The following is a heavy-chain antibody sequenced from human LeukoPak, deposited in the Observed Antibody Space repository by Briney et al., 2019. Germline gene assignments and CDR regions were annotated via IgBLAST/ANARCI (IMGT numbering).Heavy chain of an antibody. CDR3: AREGVGTIFGVAILAFDI. CDR2: ISSSSSYI. V-gene: IGHV3-11*06. Sequence: MPGGSLRLSCAASGFTFSDYYMSWIRQAPGKGLEWVSSISSSSSYIYYADSVKGRFTISRDNAKNSLYLQMNSLRAEDTAAYYCAREGVGTIFGVAILAFDIWGQGTMVTVSS. D-gene: IGHD3-3*01. CDR1: GFTFSDYY. J-gene: IGHJ3*02.